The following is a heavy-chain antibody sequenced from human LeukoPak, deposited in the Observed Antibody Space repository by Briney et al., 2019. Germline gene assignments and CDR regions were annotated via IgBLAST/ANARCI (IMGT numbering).Heavy chain of an antibody. CDR1: GFTVSSNY. CDR2: IYSGGST. D-gene: IGHD2-15*01. CDR3: ASRDIVVVVAEDYYGMDV. Sequence: QSGGSLRLSCAASGFTVSSNYMSWVRQAPVKGLEWVSVIYSGGSTYYADSVKGRFTISRDNSKNTLYLQMNSLRAEDTAVYYCASRDIVVVVAEDYYGMDVWGQGTTVTVSS. V-gene: IGHV3-66*02. J-gene: IGHJ6*02.